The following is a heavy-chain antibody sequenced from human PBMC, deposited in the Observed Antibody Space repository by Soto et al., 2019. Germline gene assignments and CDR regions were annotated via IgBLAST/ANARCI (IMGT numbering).Heavy chain of an antibody. V-gene: IGHV4-59*01. CDR2: IYYSGST. Sequence: SETLSLTCTVSGGSISSYYWSWIRQPPGKGLEWIGYIYYSGSTNYNPSLKSRVTISVDTSKNQFSLKLSSVTAADTAVYYCARGKSVRGSYYVYFDYWGQGTLVTVSS. D-gene: IGHD1-26*01. CDR3: ARGKSVRGSYYVYFDY. J-gene: IGHJ4*02. CDR1: GGSISSYY.